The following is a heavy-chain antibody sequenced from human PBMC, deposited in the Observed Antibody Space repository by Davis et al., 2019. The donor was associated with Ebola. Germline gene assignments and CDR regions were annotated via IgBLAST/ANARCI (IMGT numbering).Heavy chain of an antibody. J-gene: IGHJ5*02. Sequence: SETLSLTCAVYGGSFSGYYWSWIRQPPGKGLEWIGEINHSGSTNYNPSLKSRVTISVDTSKNQFSLKLSSVTAADTAVYYCARGDNYYDSSREDWFDPWGQGTLVTVSS. CDR1: GGSFSGYY. CDR3: ARGDNYYDSSREDWFDP. D-gene: IGHD3-22*01. V-gene: IGHV4-34*01. CDR2: INHSGST.